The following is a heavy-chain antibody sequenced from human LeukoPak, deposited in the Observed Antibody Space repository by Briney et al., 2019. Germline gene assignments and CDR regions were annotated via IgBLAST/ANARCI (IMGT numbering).Heavy chain of an antibody. Sequence: ASVKVSCKASGYSFVLYGISWVRQAPGEGPEWMGWISGSTGDTKYAQKFQGRVTMTADTSTSTAYMELRSLRSDDTAVYYCARDENYGILFNVVYWGQGTLVTVSS. CDR1: GYSFVLYG. D-gene: IGHD4-17*01. CDR2: ISGSTGDT. CDR3: ARDENYGILFNVVY. J-gene: IGHJ4*02. V-gene: IGHV1-18*01.